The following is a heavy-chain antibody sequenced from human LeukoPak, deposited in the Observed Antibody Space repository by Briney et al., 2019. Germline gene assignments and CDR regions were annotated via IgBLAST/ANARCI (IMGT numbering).Heavy chain of an antibody. D-gene: IGHD1-1*01. J-gene: IGHJ4*02. V-gene: IGHV3-30-3*01. CDR2: ISYDGSNK. CDR3: ARDQSGSNWDGNPDY. Sequence: GRSLRLSCAASGFTFSSYAMHWVRQAPGKGLEWVAVISYDGSNKYYADSVKGRFTISRDNSKNTLYLQMNSLRAEDTAVYYCARDQSGSNWDGNPDYWGQGTLVTVSS. CDR1: GFTFSSYA.